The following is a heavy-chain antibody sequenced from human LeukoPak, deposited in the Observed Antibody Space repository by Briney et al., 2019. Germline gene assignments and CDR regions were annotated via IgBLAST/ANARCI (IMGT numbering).Heavy chain of an antibody. CDR1: GGSISSYY. Sequence: SETLSLTCTVSGGSISSYYWSWLRQPPGKGLEWLGYIYYSGSTNYNPSLKSRVTISVDTSKNQFSLKLSSVTAADTAVYYCARDSFVVVPAATTESGYYYGMDVWGQGTTVTVSS. V-gene: IGHV4-59*01. D-gene: IGHD2-2*01. J-gene: IGHJ6*02. CDR3: ARDSFVVVPAATTESGYYYGMDV. CDR2: IYYSGST.